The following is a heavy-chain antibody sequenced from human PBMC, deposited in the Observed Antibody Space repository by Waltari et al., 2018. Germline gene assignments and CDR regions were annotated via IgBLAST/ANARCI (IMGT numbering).Heavy chain of an antibody. D-gene: IGHD3-22*01. CDR1: GGSISSGSYY. CDR3: ARGLSGYYFADY. V-gene: IGHV4-61*02. J-gene: IGHJ4*02. CDR2: IYTSGST. Sequence: QVQLRESGPGLVKPSQTLSLTCPVSGGSISSGSYYWSWIRQPAGKGLEWIGRIYTSGSTNYNPSLKSRVTISVDTSKNQFSLKLSSVTAADTAVYYCARGLSGYYFADYWGQGTLVTVSS.